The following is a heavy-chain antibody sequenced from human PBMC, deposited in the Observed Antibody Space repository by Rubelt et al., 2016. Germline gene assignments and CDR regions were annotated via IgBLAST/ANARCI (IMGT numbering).Heavy chain of an antibody. CDR2: IDHSGIT. D-gene: IGHD4-17*01. CDR3: ASRKGGTVTT. Sequence: QVQLQQWGAGLLKPSETLSLTCAVYGGSFNDYYWSWIRRPPGKGLEWIGEIDHSGITNYNPSLKSRVTISADTSRNQFSLGLGSGTAAETTRYNGASRKGGTVTTGGQGTRVTVSS. J-gene: IGHJ4*02. CDR1: GGSFNDYY. V-gene: IGHV4-34*01.